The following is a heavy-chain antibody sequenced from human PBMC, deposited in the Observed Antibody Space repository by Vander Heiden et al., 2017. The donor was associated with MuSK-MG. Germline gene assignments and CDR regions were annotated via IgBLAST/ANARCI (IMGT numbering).Heavy chain of an antibody. V-gene: IGHV1-18*01. CDR2: ISAYNGNT. D-gene: IGHD1-26*01. CDR3: ARGREGRAYYYYYYYMDV. J-gene: IGHJ6*03. CDR1: GYTFTSYG. Sequence: QVQLVQSGAEVKKPGASVKVSCKASGYTFTSYGISWVRQAPGQGLEWMGWISAYNGNTNYAQKLQGRVTMTTDTSTSTAYMELRSLRPDDPAVYYCARGREGRAYYYYYYYMDVWGKGTTVTVSS.